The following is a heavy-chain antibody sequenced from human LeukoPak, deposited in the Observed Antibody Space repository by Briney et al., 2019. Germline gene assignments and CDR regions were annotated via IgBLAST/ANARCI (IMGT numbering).Heavy chain of an antibody. CDR2: IYYSGST. Sequence: PSETLSLTCTISGGSISSYDWSWIRQSPGKGLEWIGYIYYSGSTNYNPSLKSRVTISVDTSKNQFSLKLTSVTAADTAVYYCARYNWNSAWFDPWGQGTLVTVSS. D-gene: IGHD1-7*01. J-gene: IGHJ5*01. V-gene: IGHV4-59*08. CDR3: ARYNWNSAWFDP. CDR1: GGSISSYD.